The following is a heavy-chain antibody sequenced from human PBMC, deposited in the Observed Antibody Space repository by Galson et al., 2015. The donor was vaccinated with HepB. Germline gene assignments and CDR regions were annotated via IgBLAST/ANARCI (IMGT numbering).Heavy chain of an antibody. D-gene: IGHD2-2*01. V-gene: IGHV1-24*01. CDR1: GYTFTSYG. CDR3: ATVVYCSSTSCSFDY. CDR2: FDPEDGET. Sequence: SVKVSCKASGYTFTSYGISWVRQAPGQGLEWMGGFDPEDGETIYAQKFQGRVTMTEDTSTDTAYMELSSLRSEDTAVYYCATVVYCSSTSCSFDYWGQGTLVTVSS. J-gene: IGHJ4*02.